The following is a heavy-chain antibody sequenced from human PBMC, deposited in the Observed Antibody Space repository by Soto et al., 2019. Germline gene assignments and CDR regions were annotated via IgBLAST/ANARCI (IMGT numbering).Heavy chain of an antibody. Sequence: SGKVCFKASEYTFNSYFVHWVRQAPGQGLEWMGIDNPIRGFVTHAPKFQDRVTMTRDTSTNTAYMELSSLTSDDTAVYYCAIATMLDFHYAMDAWGQGTTVTVSS. J-gene: IGHJ6*02. CDR2: DNPIRGFV. V-gene: IGHV1-46*02. D-gene: IGHD3-10*02. CDR1: EYTFNSYF. CDR3: AIATMLDFHYAMDA.